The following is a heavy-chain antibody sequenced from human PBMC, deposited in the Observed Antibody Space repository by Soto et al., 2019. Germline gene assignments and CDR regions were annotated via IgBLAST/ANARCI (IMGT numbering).Heavy chain of an antibody. CDR2: ISWDGGST. J-gene: IGHJ4*02. D-gene: IGHD3-22*01. CDR1: GFTLDDYA. CDR3: AKGGYFSSGYYYVLDY. Sequence: LRLSCAASGFTLDDYAMHWVRQAPGKGLEWVSLISWDGGSTYYADSVKGRFTISRDNSKNSLYLQMNSLRAEDTALYYCAKGGYFSSGYYYVLDYWGQGTLVTVSS. V-gene: IGHV3-43D*04.